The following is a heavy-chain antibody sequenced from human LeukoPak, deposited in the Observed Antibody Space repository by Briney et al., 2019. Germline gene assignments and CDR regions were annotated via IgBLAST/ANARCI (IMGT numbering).Heavy chain of an antibody. J-gene: IGHJ3*02. CDR2: ISTNGGST. V-gene: IGHV3-64*01. Sequence: GGSLRLSCAASGFTFTKYCIKWVRPAPGKGLEYVSSISTNGGSTYYANAVKSRFTISRGNSKNMVDLQMGSLRAEDMALYYCARAWSAPLDNAFDIWGQGTRVTVSS. D-gene: IGHD2-15*01. CDR1: GFTFTKYC. CDR3: ARAWSAPLDNAFDI.